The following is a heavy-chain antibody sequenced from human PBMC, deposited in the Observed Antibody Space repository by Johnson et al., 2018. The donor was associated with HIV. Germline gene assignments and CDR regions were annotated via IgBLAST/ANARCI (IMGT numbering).Heavy chain of an antibody. J-gene: IGHJ3*02. Sequence: VQLVESGGGVVQPGRSLRLSCTSALSFSGSALHWVRQPSGKGLEWVGHIRGEANNYATGYAASTKGRFTISRDSSKNTLYLEMNTLRPEDQAMYYCAREHPSTMRVVASKGDAFDIWGQGTMVTVSS. CDR3: AREHPSTMRVVASKGDAFDI. V-gene: IGHV3-73*01. CDR1: ALSFSGSA. CDR2: IRGEANNYAT. D-gene: IGHD3-22*01.